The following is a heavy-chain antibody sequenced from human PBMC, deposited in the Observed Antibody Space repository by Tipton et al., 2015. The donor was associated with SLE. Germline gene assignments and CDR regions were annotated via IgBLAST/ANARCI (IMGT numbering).Heavy chain of an antibody. V-gene: IGHV4-61*01. CDR1: GGSISSGSYY. CDR2: IYYSGST. J-gene: IGHJ3*02. Sequence: TLSLTCTVSGGSISSGSYYWSWIRQPPGKGLEWIGYIYYSGSTDYNRSLKSRVTISVDTSKNQFSLKLRSVTAADTAIYYCARGDCSGGSCYPVDAFDIWGQGTKVTVAS. CDR3: ARGDCSGGSCYPVDAFDI. D-gene: IGHD2-15*01.